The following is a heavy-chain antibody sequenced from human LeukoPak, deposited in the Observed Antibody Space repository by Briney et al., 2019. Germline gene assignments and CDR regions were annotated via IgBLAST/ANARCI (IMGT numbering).Heavy chain of an antibody. J-gene: IGHJ4*02. CDR1: GGSISPFY. V-gene: IGHV4-59*08. CDR3: ARHGYCSGGSCYWDY. Sequence: SETLSLTCTVSGGSISPFYWSWIRQPPGKGLEWIAYIYYSGSTAYNPSLTSRVAISVDTSNNQVSLKLSSVTAADTAVYYCARHGYCSGGSCYWDYWGQGTLVTVSS. D-gene: IGHD2-15*01. CDR2: IYYSGST.